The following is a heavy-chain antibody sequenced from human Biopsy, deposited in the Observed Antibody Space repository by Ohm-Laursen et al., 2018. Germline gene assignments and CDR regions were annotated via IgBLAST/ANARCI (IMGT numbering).Heavy chain of an antibody. CDR1: GYTFTDYG. D-gene: IGHD3-3*01. J-gene: IGHJ4*02. CDR3: ARDRWPHVTLLGLVVFDF. Sequence: ATVKISCKASGYTFTDYGISWVRQAPGQGLEWMGWISPYNGDTDYAQKLQGRVTMTTDTSTSTAYMDLRSLRSDDTAVYYCARDRWPHVTLLGLVVFDFWGQGTLVIVSS. CDR2: ISPYNGDT. V-gene: IGHV1-18*01.